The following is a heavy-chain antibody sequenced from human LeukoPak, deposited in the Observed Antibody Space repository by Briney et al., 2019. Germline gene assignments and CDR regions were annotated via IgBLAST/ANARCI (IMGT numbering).Heavy chain of an antibody. J-gene: IGHJ4*02. Sequence: ASVTVSCKASGYTFTSYDINWVRQATAQGLEWMGWMNPNSGNTGYSQKFQGRVTMTRNTSISTAYMELSSLRSEDTAVYYCARTSGMATRPFGYWGQGTLVTVSS. V-gene: IGHV1-8*01. D-gene: IGHD3-10*01. CDR3: ARTSGMATRPFGY. CDR1: GYTFTSYD. CDR2: MNPNSGNT.